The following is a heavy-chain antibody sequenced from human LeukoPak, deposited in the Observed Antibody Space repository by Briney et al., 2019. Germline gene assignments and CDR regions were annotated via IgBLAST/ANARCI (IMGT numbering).Heavy chain of an antibody. Sequence: PGRSLRLSCEAYGFTFNRHAMHWVRQAPGKGLEWVAVISYDGSNKYNADSVKGRFTISRDNSKNTLYLQMNSLRPEDTAVFYCAIDLLAVAPGGYGLDVWGQGTTVTVSS. CDR3: AIDLLAVAPGGYGLDV. CDR2: ISYDGSNK. CDR1: GFTFNRHA. D-gene: IGHD6-19*01. J-gene: IGHJ6*01. V-gene: IGHV3-30-3*01.